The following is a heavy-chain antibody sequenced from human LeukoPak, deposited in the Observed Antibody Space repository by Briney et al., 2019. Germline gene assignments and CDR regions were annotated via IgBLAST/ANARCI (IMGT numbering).Heavy chain of an antibody. Sequence: ASVTVSCKSSGYTFTSYGISGVRQAPGQGLEWMGWISAYNGNTNYAQKLQGRVTMNTDTSTSTAYMELRSLRSDDTAVYYCARGMYCSSTSCSNAFDIWGQGTMVTVSS. J-gene: IGHJ3*02. D-gene: IGHD2-2*01. V-gene: IGHV1-18*01. CDR2: ISAYNGNT. CDR3: ARGMYCSSTSCSNAFDI. CDR1: GYTFTSYG.